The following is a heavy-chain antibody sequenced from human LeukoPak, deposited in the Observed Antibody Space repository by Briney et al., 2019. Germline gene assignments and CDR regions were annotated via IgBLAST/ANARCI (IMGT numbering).Heavy chain of an antibody. CDR2: IKSKTDGGTT. Sequence: PGGSLRLSCAASGFTFSNAWMSWVRQAPGKGLEWVGRIKSKTDGGTTDYAAPVKGRFTISRDDSKNTLYLQMNSLKTEDTAVYYCTGVRQQLVNDAFDIWGQGTMVTVSS. J-gene: IGHJ3*02. CDR3: TGVRQQLVNDAFDI. D-gene: IGHD6-13*01. V-gene: IGHV3-15*01. CDR1: GFTFSNAW.